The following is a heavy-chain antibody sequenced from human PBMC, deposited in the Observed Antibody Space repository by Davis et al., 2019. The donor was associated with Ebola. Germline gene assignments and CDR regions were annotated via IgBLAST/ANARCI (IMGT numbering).Heavy chain of an antibody. CDR2: FHIPDGET. D-gene: IGHD4-17*01. CDR3: ARDTVTTGYL. CDR1: GVTFSSHA. J-gene: IGHJ5*02. Sequence: GESLKISCVVSGVTFSSHAMSWVRQAPGKGLEWVSSFHIPDGETYYADSVKGRFTVSRDNAKNTLYLQMNSLRADDTAVYYCARDTVTTGYLWGQGTLVTVSS. V-gene: IGHV3-23*01.